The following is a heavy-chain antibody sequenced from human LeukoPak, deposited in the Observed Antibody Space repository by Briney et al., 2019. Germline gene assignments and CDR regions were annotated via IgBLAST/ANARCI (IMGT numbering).Heavy chain of an antibody. CDR1: GGTFSSYA. CDR3: ARVEAGTNYYGMDV. V-gene: IGHV1-69*04. J-gene: IGHJ6*02. CDR2: IIPILGIA. D-gene: IGHD6-19*01. Sequence: SVKVSCKASGGTFSSYAISWVRQAPGQGLEWMGRIIPILGIANYAQKFQGRVTITADKSTSTAYMELSSLRSEDTAVYYCARVEAGTNYYGMDVWGQGTTVTVSS.